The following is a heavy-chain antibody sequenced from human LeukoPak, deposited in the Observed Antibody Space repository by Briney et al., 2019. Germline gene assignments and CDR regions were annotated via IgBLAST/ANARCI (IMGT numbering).Heavy chain of an antibody. CDR1: GFTFSSYA. V-gene: IGHV3-23*01. D-gene: IGHD6-6*01. J-gene: IGHJ4*02. CDR2: ISASGGST. Sequence: GGSLRLSCAASGFTFSSYAMSWVRQAPGKGLEWVSGISASGGSTYYADSVKGRLTISRDNSRNTLYLQMNSLRAEDTAIYYCAKSPGIAVRLRYSDYWGQGTLVTVSS. CDR3: AKSPGIAVRLRYSDY.